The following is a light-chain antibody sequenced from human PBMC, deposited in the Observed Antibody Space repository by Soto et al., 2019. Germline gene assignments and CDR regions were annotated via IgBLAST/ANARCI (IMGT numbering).Light chain of an antibody. CDR2: EVS. CDR1: SSDVGGYNY. Sequence: QSVLTKPASVSGSPGQSITISCTGTSSDVGGYNYVSWYQQQPGQAPKLMIDEVSNRPSGVSNRFSGSISGHTASLTISGLQAEDQADYYCSSSTSSSTLVFGTGTKVTVL. CDR3: SSSTSSSTLV. J-gene: IGLJ1*01. V-gene: IGLV2-14*01.